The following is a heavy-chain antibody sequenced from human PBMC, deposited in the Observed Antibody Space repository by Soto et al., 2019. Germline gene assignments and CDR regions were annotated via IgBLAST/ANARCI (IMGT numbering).Heavy chain of an antibody. D-gene: IGHD5-18*01. CDR1: GGSLSSSNG. CDR2: IYHSGSI. V-gene: IGHV4-4*02. CDR3: ARDERYRCGLYYYGIDV. Sequence: PSETLSLTCAVSGGSLSSSNGWSWVRQLPGKGLERHGVIYHSGSINYNPSLKSGVAISVDKPKIQCSLKLSSVTVADTAAYYCARDERYRCGLYYYGIDVWGQGTSVTVSS. J-gene: IGHJ6*02.